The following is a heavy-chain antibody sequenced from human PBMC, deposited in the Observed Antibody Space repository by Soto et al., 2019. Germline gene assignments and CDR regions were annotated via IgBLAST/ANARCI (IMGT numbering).Heavy chain of an antibody. CDR3: ARDRVIGRGVKKDYGMDV. D-gene: IGHD3-10*01. Sequence: QVQLVESGGGVVQPGRSLRLSCAASRFTFSSYGMHWVRQAPGKGLEWVAVIWSDGSNKYYADSVKGRFTISRDNSKKTPSLQMNSLGAEDTAVYYCARDRVIGRGVKKDYGMDVWGQGTTVTGSS. CDR2: IWSDGSNK. CDR1: RFTFSSYG. V-gene: IGHV3-33*01. J-gene: IGHJ6*02.